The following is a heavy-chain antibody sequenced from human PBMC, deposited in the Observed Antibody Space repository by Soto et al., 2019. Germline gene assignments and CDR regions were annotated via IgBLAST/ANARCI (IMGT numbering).Heavy chain of an antibody. Sequence: EVQLVESGGGLVQPGGSLRLSCEGSGFIFSDYWMTWVRQAPGKGLEWVANINPEGSEKYYVDSLKGRFTISRDNAKNSLYLQMISLRAEDTALYYCARARIDYWGRGTLITVSS. CDR3: ARARIDY. V-gene: IGHV3-7*03. CDR1: GFIFSDYW. CDR2: INPEGSEK. J-gene: IGHJ4*01.